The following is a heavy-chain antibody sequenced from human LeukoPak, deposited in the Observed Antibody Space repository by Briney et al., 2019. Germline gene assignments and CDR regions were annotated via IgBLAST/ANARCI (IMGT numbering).Heavy chain of an antibody. CDR3: ARDREGTTWHKGGFDP. J-gene: IGHJ5*02. CDR2: IYTSGST. CDR1: GGSITSGNYY. Sequence: PSETLSLTCTVSGGSITSGNYYWSWIRQPAGKGLEWIGRIYTSGSTNYNPSLKSRVTISVDTSKNQFSLKLTSVTATDTAVYYCARDREGTTWHKGGFDPWGQGTLVTVSS. D-gene: IGHD1-14*01. V-gene: IGHV4-61*02.